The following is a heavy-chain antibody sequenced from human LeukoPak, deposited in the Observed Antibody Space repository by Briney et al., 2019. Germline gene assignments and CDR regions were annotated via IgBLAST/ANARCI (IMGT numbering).Heavy chain of an antibody. V-gene: IGHV3-30*18. CDR2: ISYDGSYK. CDR3: AKDYLGASHTFDI. CDR1: GFTFSTYG. D-gene: IGHD1-26*01. J-gene: IGHJ3*02. Sequence: GGSLRLSCVVSGFTFSTYGMHWVRQAPGQGLEWVSDISYDGSYKHYADPVKGRFTISRDNSKNTLYLQMNSLRGDDTAVYYCAKDYLGASHTFDIWGQGTMVTVSS.